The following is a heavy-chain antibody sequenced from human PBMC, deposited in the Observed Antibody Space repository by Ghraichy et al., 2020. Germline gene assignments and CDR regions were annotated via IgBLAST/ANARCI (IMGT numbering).Heavy chain of an antibody. J-gene: IGHJ4*02. V-gene: IGHV4-30-4*01. CDR2: IYYSGST. CDR1: GGSISSGDYY. D-gene: IGHD3-22*01. Sequence: SETLSLTCTVSGGSISSGDYYWSWIRQPPGKGLEWIGYIYYSGSTYYNPSLKSRVTISVDPSKNQFSLKLSSVTAADTAVYYCARYPDYYDSSGYYSLVFDYWGQGTLVTVSS. CDR3: ARYPDYYDSSGYYSLVFDY.